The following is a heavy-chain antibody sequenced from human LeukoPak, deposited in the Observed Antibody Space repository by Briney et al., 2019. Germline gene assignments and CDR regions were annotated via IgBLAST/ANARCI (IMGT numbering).Heavy chain of an antibody. V-gene: IGHV4-34*01. CDR1: GDSFKNYY. CDR3: ARARAFVWGSYRYIPYYFDP. D-gene: IGHD3-16*02. Sequence: SETLSLTCAVYGDSFKNYYWTWIRQSPEKGLEWIGEIKHGGLTSYNPSLESRLTLLVDTSKNQFSLNLRSVTAADTAVYFCARARAFVWGSYRYIPYYFDPWGQGTLVTVSS. J-gene: IGHJ5*02. CDR2: IKHGGLT.